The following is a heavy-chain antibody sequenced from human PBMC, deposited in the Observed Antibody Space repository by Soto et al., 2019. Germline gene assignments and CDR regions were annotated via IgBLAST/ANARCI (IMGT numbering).Heavy chain of an antibody. J-gene: IGHJ1*01. D-gene: IGHD1-20*01. CDR2: IIPLLGIT. V-gene: IGHV1-69*01. CDR3: ERDPRSITGTASSEDFQH. CDR1: GGTFNGYA. Sequence: QAQLMQSGAEVKKPGSSVKVSCKASGGTFNGYAINWVRQAPGQGLEWMGGIIPLLGITNYAQKFQGRITIVANECTGTTFMVLIGMGSDDTAVYYCERDPRSITGTASSEDFQHWGQGTLVSVSS.